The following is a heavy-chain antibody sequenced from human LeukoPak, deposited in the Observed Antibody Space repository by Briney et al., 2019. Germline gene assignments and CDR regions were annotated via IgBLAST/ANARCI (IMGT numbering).Heavy chain of an antibody. D-gene: IGHD3-3*01. Sequence: GASVKVSCKASGGTFSSYAISWVRQAPGQGLEWMGEIIPIFGTANYAQKFQGRVTITTDESTSTAYMELSSLRSEDTAVYYCARVAALEGFDPWGQGTLVTVSS. CDR3: ARVAALEGFDP. CDR2: IIPIFGTA. CDR1: GGTFSSYA. V-gene: IGHV1-69*05. J-gene: IGHJ5*02.